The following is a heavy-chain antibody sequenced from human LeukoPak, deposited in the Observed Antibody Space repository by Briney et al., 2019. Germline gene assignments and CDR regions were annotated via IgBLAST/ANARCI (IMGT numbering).Heavy chain of an antibody. Sequence: TSETLSLTCTVSGVSVSGYYWSWIRQPPGKGLEWIGYIYYNGATLYSPSLKSQVTMSVRTSENEFSLRLSSVTAADTAVYYCARYDAVPVIRRWFDFWGQGTLVTVSS. CDR2: IYYNGAT. D-gene: IGHD2-21*02. CDR3: ARYDAVPVIRRWFDF. V-gene: IGHV4-59*08. J-gene: IGHJ4*02. CDR1: GVSVSGYY.